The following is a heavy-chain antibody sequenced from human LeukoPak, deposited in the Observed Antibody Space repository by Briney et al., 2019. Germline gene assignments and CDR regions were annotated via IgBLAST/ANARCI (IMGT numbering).Heavy chain of an antibody. Sequence: PGGSLRLSCAASGFFVSSTYMGWVRQAPGKGLEYVSIIYSAGNTFYADSVRGRFTISRDNTKNTVYLQMNSLRAEDTAVYYCARGLYVGKWGQGTLVTVSS. J-gene: IGHJ4*02. CDR2: IYSAGNT. D-gene: IGHD3-16*01. CDR1: GFFVSSTY. CDR3: ARGLYVGK. V-gene: IGHV3-53*01.